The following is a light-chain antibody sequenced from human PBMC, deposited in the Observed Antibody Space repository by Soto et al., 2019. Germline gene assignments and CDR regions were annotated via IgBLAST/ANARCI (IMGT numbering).Light chain of an antibody. J-gene: IGKJ2*01. CDR3: QQYNIWPYT. V-gene: IGKV3-15*01. Sequence: IVLTQSPATLSVSPGERATLSCRASQSVSSLLAWYQQKPRQAPRLLIYDTPTRATGIPARFSGSGSGTDFTLTISSLQSEDFAIYYCQQYNIWPYTFGQGTKVDIK. CDR2: DTP. CDR1: QSVSSL.